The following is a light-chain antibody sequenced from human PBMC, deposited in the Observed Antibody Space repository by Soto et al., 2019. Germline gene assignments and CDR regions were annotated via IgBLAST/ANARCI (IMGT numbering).Light chain of an antibody. CDR2: EVS. Sequence: QSALTQPASVSGSPGQSITISCTGTSSDVGGYDHVSWYQQHPGKAPKLMIYEVSNRPSGVSNRFSGSKSGNTASLTISGLQAEDEADYYCSSYTSSYTPLFGGGTKLTVL. V-gene: IGLV2-14*01. CDR3: SSYTSSYTPL. CDR1: SSDVGGYDH. J-gene: IGLJ3*02.